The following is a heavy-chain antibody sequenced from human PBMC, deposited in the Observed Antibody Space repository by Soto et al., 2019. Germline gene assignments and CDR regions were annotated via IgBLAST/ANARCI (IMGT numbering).Heavy chain of an antibody. CDR1: GFNFSDHY. V-gene: IGHV3-11*06. D-gene: IGHD6-19*01. Sequence: VQLVESGGGLVKPGGSLRLSCAASGFNFSDHYMNWIRQAPGKGLEWVSYISGSSRYTNFADSVKGRFTISRDNAKNSLYLQMNSLRAEDTAVYYCARHTSGWHYYDYWGQGTPVTVSS. J-gene: IGHJ4*02. CDR2: ISGSSRYT. CDR3: ARHTSGWHYYDY.